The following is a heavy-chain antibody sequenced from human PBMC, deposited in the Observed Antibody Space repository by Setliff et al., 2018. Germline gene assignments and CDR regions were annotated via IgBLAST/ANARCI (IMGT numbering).Heavy chain of an antibody. CDR3: ASLSGGELWSHYGMDV. V-gene: IGHV1-69*10. CDR2: IIPILGIA. Sequence: SVKVSCKASGGTFSSYAISWVRQAPGQGLEWMGGIIPILGIANYAQKFQGRVTMTADESTSTGYMELSSLRSEDTAVYYCASLSGGELWSHYGMDVWGQGTTVTVSS. D-gene: IGHD5-18*01. CDR1: GGTFSSYA. J-gene: IGHJ6*02.